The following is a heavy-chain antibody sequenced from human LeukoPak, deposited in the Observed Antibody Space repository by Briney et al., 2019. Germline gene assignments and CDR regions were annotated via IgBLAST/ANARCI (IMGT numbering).Heavy chain of an antibody. D-gene: IGHD3-10*01. J-gene: IGHJ3*02. CDR3: AGDKRVGVAGSGAHDAFDI. CDR2: INPNSGGT. Sequence: VASVKVSCKASGYTFTGYYMHWVRQAPGQGLEWMGWINPNSGGTNYAQKFQGRVTMTRDTSISTAYMELSRLRFDDAAVYYCAGDKRVGVAGSGAHDAFDIWGQGTMVTVSS. V-gene: IGHV1-2*02. CDR1: GYTFTGYY.